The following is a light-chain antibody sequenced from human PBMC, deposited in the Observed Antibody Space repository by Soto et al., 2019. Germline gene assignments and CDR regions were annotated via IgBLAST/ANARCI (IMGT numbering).Light chain of an antibody. Sequence: DIQMTQSPSSLAAAVGDRVTFTCQERQDIYQYLTWHQQKPGKAPNILIYDASNLERGVPSRFSGSGSGTDFSRPVASLQPEYTATYYCQQYDHPAYTFGQGTKRES. V-gene: IGKV1-33*01. CDR3: QQYDHPAYT. J-gene: IGKJ2*01. CDR2: DAS. CDR1: QDIYQY.